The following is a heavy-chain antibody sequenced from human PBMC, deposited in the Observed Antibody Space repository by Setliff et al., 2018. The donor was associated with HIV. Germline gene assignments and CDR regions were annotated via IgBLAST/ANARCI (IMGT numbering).Heavy chain of an antibody. V-gene: IGHV3-33*08. D-gene: IGHD3-22*01. J-gene: IGHJ4*02. CDR3: ARGDSFVYSYVYPDY. CDR2: IWYDERNK. CDR1: GFSFNSYG. Sequence: GGSLRLSCTGYGFSFNSYGMHWVRQARGKGLEWVALIWYDERNKYYADSVKGRFTISRDNTKNSLYLQMNSLRAEDTAVYYCARGDSFVYSYVYPDYWGQGTLVTVSS.